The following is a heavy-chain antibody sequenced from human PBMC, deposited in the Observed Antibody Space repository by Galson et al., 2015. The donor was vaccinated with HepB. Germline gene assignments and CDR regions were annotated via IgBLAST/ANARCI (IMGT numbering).Heavy chain of an antibody. CDR3: ARLSIAASRGDYYYGMDV. CDR2: IYYSGST. J-gene: IGHJ6*02. CDR1: GGSISSYY. D-gene: IGHD6-6*01. Sequence: SETLSLTCTVSGGSISSYYWSWIRQPPGKGLEWIGYIYYSGSTNYNPSLKSRVTISVDTSKNQFSLKLSSVTAADTAVYYCARLSIAASRGDYYYGMDVWGQGTTVTVSS. V-gene: IGHV4-59*08.